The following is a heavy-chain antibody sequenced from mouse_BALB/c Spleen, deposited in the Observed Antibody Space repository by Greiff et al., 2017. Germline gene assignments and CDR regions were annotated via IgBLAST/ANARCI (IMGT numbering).Heavy chain of an antibody. CDR1: GYSITSGYY. CDR3: ARTPDY. Sequence: EVQLQQSGPGLVKPSQSLSLTCSVTGYSITSGYYWNWIRQFPGNKLEWMGYISYDGSNNYNPSLKNRISITRDTSKNQFFLKLNSVTTEDTATYYCARTPDYWGQGTTLTVSS. CDR2: ISYDGSN. J-gene: IGHJ2*01. V-gene: IGHV3-6*02.